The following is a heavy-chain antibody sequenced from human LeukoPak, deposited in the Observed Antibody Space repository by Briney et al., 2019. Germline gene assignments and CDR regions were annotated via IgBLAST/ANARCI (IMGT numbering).Heavy chain of an antibody. CDR1: GFSFTDYP. V-gene: IGHV3-21*05. Sequence: GGSLRLSCATSGFSFTDYPMNWVRQAPGKGLEWISNIRTTAEGAKYAYYADSVKGRFTISRDNSKNTLYLQMNSLRAEDTAVYYCANKERGTSGYYGHWGQGTLVTVSS. J-gene: IGHJ4*02. D-gene: IGHD3-22*01. CDR3: ANKERGTSGYYGH. CDR2: IRTTA.